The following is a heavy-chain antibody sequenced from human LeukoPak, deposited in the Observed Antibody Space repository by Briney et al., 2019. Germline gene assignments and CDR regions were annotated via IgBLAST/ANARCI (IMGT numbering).Heavy chain of an antibody. D-gene: IGHD3-3*01. CDR2: IYSGGST. CDR3: ARGSMGWSGRTYYYYMDV. Sequence: PGGSLRLSCAASGFTFSSSAMSWVRQAPGEGLESVSVIYSGGSTYYADSVKGRFTISRDNSKNTLYLQMNSLRAEDTAVYYCARGSMGWSGRTYYYYMDVWGKGTTVTVSS. CDR1: GFTFSSSA. V-gene: IGHV3-53*01. J-gene: IGHJ6*03.